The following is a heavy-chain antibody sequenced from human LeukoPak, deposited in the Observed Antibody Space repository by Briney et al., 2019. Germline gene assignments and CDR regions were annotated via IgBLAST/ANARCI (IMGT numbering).Heavy chain of an antibody. J-gene: IGHJ5*02. Sequence: SQTLSFTCAIPGDSFSSNSVTWNWIRQSPSRGLEWLGRTYYRSTWYNDYAVSVRGRITVNPDTSKNQFSLHLNSVTPEDTAVYYCARRLTQYDCFDPWGQGILVTVSS. CDR3: ARRLTQYDCFDP. D-gene: IGHD2-2*01. CDR1: GDSFSSNSVT. CDR2: TYYRSTWYN. V-gene: IGHV6-1*01.